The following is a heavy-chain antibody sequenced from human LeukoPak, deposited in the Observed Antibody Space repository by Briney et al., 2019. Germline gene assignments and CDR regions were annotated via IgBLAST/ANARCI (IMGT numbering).Heavy chain of an antibody. CDR1: GFTFSSYS. Sequence: GGSLRLSCAASGFTFSSYSMNWVRQAPGQGLEWVSSISSSSSYIYYADSVKGRFTISRDNAKNSLYLQMNSLRAEDTAVYYCAREGIAAAGTIYYFDYWGQGTLVTVSS. V-gene: IGHV3-21*01. CDR3: AREGIAAAGTIYYFDY. J-gene: IGHJ4*02. D-gene: IGHD6-13*01. CDR2: ISSSSSYI.